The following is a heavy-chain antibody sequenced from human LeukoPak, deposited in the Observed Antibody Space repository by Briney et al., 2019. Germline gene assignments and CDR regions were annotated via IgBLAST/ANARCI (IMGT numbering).Heavy chain of an antibody. CDR1: GYTFTSYY. CDR2: INPSGGST. Sequence: ASVKVSCKASGYTFTSYYMRWVRQAPGQGLEWMGIINPSGGSTSYAQKFQGRVTMTRDTSISTAYMELSRLRSDDTAVYYCARATPYDYVWGSFDYWGQGTLVTVSS. D-gene: IGHD3-16*01. CDR3: ARATPYDYVWGSFDY. J-gene: IGHJ4*02. V-gene: IGHV1-46*01.